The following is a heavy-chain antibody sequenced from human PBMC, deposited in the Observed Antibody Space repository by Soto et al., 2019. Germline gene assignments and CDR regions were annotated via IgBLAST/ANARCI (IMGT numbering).Heavy chain of an antibody. V-gene: IGHV4-39*02. J-gene: IGHJ3*02. CDR2: IYYSGST. D-gene: IGHD3-22*01. CDR3: ARDLPTYYYDSSGYPDAFDI. CDR1: GGSISSSSYY. Sequence: SETLSLTCTVSGGSISSSSYYWGWIRQPPGKGLEWIGSIYYSGSTYYNPSLKSRVTISVDTSKNQFSPKLSSVTAADTAVYYCARDLPTYYYDSSGYPDAFDIWGQGTMVTVSS.